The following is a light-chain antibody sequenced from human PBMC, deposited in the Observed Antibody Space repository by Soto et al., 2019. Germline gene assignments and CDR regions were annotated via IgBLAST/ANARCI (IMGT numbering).Light chain of an antibody. CDR1: QSVISGY. CDR2: GAS. J-gene: IGKJ5*01. V-gene: IGKV3-20*01. CDR3: QQYSSSPSIT. Sequence: EIVLTQSPGTLSLSPGERATLSCRASQSVISGYLAWYQQKPGQAPRLLIYGASTRATGIPDRFSGSGSGTDFTLTISRLEPEDFAVYYCQQYSSSPSITFGQGTRLEIK.